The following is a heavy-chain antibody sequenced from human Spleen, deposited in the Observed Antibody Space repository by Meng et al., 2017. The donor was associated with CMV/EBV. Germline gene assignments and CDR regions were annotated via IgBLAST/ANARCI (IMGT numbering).Heavy chain of an antibody. V-gene: IGHV1-18*01. CDR3: ASGGRGTYYDFWSSYSYFDY. J-gene: IGHJ4*02. Sequence: FTSYGISWVRQAPGQGLEWMGWISAYNGNTNYAQKLQGRVTMTTNTSTSTAYMELRSLRSDDTAVYYCASGGRGTYYDFWSSYSYFDYWGQGPLVTVSS. CDR1: FTSYG. D-gene: IGHD3-3*01. CDR2: ISAYNGNT.